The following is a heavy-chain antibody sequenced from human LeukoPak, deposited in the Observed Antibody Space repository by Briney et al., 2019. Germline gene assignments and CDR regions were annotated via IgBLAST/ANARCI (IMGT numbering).Heavy chain of an antibody. Sequence: SQTLSLTCTVSGASFSSGDQYWNWIRQRPGEGLEWIGSIHPSGALYNNPSLESRVTISIDTSKNQFSLKLSSVTAADTAVYYCARGPSYDSSGYLYWGQGTLVTVSS. CDR3: ARGPSYDSSGYLY. CDR1: GASFSSGDQY. J-gene: IGHJ4*02. D-gene: IGHD3-22*01. CDR2: IHPSGAL. V-gene: IGHV4-31*03.